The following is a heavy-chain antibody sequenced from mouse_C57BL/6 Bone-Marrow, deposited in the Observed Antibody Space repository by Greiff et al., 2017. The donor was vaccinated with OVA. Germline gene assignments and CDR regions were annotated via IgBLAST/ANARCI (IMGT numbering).Heavy chain of an antibody. Sequence: EVKLQQSGAELVRPGASVKLSCTASGFNIKDDYMHWVKQRPEQGLEWIGWIDPENGDTEYASKFQGKATITADTSSNTAYLQLSSLTSEDTAVYYCTTFGSSYEFAYWGQGTLVTVSA. CDR3: TTFGSSYEFAY. V-gene: IGHV14-4*01. CDR2: IDPENGDT. CDR1: GFNIKDDY. J-gene: IGHJ3*01. D-gene: IGHD1-1*01.